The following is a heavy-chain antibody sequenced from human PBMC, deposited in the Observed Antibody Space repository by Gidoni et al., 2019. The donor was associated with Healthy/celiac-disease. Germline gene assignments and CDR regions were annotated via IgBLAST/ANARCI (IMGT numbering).Heavy chain of an antibody. CDR1: GFTFDDYA. J-gene: IGHJ4*02. CDR3: AKDASIRGRVVPTVDLDY. V-gene: IGHV3-43D*04. CDR2: ISWDGGST. Sequence: EVQLVESGGVVVQPGGSLRLSCAASGFTFDDYAMHWVRQAPGKGLEWVSLISWDGGSTYYADSVKGRFTISRDNSKNSLYLQMNSLRAEDTALYYCAKDASIRGRVVPTVDLDYWGQGTLVTVSS. D-gene: IGHD4-17*01.